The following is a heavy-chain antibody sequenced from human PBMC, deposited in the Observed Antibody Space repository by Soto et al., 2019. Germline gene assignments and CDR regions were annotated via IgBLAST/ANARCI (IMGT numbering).Heavy chain of an antibody. CDR2: IIPIFGNT. J-gene: IGHJ3*02. CDR1: GGTFSSYA. D-gene: IGHD2-15*01. V-gene: IGHV1-69*05. Sequence: EASVKVSCKASGGTFSSYAISWVRQAPGQGLEWMGGIIPIFGNTNYAQKLQGRVTMTTDTSTSTAYMELRSLRSDDTAVYYCARDIFVEVSDNGYCSGGSCYPSLDAFDIWGQGTMVTVSS. CDR3: ARDIFVEVSDNGYCSGGSCYPSLDAFDI.